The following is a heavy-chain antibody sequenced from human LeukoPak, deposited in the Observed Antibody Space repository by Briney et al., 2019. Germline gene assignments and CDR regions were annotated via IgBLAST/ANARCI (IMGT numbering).Heavy chain of an antibody. CDR1: GFTFSSYA. V-gene: IGHV3-7*01. CDR3: ARGSYSAY. Sequence: GGSLRLSCVVSGFTFSSYAMSWVRQAPGKGLEWVANIKQDGSEKYYVDSVKGRFTISRDNAKNSLYLQMNSLRAEDTAAYYCARGSYSAYWGQGTLVTVSS. J-gene: IGHJ4*02. D-gene: IGHD1-26*01. CDR2: IKQDGSEK.